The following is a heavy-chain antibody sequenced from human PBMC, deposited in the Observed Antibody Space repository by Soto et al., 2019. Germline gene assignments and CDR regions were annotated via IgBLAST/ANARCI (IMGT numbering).Heavy chain of an antibody. Sequence: ASVKFSCKASGYTFTSYGIIWVRQAPGQGLEWMGLISAYSGNTNYAQKLQGRVTMTTDTSTSTAYMELRSLRSDDTAVYYCARNLDASLRYFEWFGDRDTYNWFDPWGQGTLVTVSS. CDR3: ARNLDASLRYFEWFGDRDTYNWFDP. D-gene: IGHD3-9*01. CDR2: ISAYSGNT. CDR1: GYTFTSYG. J-gene: IGHJ5*02. V-gene: IGHV1-18*01.